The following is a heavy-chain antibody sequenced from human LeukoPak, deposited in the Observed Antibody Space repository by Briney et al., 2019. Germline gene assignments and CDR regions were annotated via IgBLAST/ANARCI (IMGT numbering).Heavy chain of an antibody. CDR1: GFTFSNAW. V-gene: IGHV3-15*01. J-gene: IGHJ6*02. CDR2: INSKPNGGTT. D-gene: IGHD2-21*02. Sequence: PGGSLRLSCAASGFTFSNAWMSWVRQAPGKGLEWVGRINSKPNGGTTDYAAPVKGRFTISRDDSKNTLYLQMNSLRAEDTAVYYCAREMGSGGDSYYYYYGMDVWGQGTTVTVSS. CDR3: AREMGSGGDSYYYYYGMDV.